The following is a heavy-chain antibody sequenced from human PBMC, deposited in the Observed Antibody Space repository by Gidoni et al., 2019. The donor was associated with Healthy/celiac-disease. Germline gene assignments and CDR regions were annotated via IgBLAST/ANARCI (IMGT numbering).Heavy chain of an antibody. J-gene: IGHJ5*02. CDR3: ARPDYGDYVSWFDP. V-gene: IGHV4-39*01. D-gene: IGHD4-17*01. CDR2: IYYSGST. Sequence: GLEWIGSIYYSGSTYYNPSLKSRVTISVDTSKNQFSLKLSSVTAADTAVYYCARPDYGDYVSWFDPWGQGTLVTVSS.